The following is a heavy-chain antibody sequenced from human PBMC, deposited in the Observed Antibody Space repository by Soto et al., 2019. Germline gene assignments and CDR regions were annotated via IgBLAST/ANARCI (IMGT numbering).Heavy chain of an antibody. Sequence: QPVGSLRLSCAASGFTFSSYAMHWVRQAPGKGLEWVAVISYDGSNKYYADSVKGRFTISRDNSKNTLYLQMNSLRAEDTAVYYCVAAADYGMDVWGQGTTVTVSS. CDR1: GFTFSSYA. D-gene: IGHD6-13*01. CDR2: ISYDGSNK. V-gene: IGHV3-30-3*01. CDR3: VAAADYGMDV. J-gene: IGHJ6*02.